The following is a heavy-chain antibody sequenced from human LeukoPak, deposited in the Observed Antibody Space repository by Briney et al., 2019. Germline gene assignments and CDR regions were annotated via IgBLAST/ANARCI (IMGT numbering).Heavy chain of an antibody. D-gene: IGHD1-1*01. CDR1: GGSISTYY. CDR3: ARALYNRFFDY. CDR2: IYYSGSI. J-gene: IGHJ4*02. V-gene: IGHV4-59*01. Sequence: SETLSLTCTVSGGSISTYYWGWIRQPPGKGLEWLAYIYYSGSINYDPSLKSRVTISVDTSKNQFSLKLSSVTAADTAVYYCARALYNRFFDYWGQGTLVTVSS.